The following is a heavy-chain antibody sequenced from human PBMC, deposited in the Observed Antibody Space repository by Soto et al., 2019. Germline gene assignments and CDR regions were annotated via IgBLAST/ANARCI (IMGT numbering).Heavy chain of an antibody. CDR2: INSDGSTT. Sequence: EVQLVESGGGLLQPGGSLRLSCAASGFTFSNYWMNWVRQAPGKGLVWVSRINSDGSTTNYADSAKGRFTIPRDNAKHTLHLQMNSLRADDTAVYYCARIDFWSGMDVWVQGTTVTVSS. V-gene: IGHV3-74*01. D-gene: IGHD3-3*01. CDR3: ARIDFWSGMDV. CDR1: GFTFSNYW. J-gene: IGHJ6*02.